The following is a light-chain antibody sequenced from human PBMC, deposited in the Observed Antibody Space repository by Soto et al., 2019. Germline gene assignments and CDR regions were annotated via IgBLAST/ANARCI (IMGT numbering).Light chain of an antibody. Sequence: QSVLTQPPSASGTPGQRVTISCSGSSSNIGSNDVIWYQQLPGTAPKLLICSNNQRPTGVPDRFSGSRSGTSASLAISGLWSEDGADYYCAAWDESLSGVVFGGGTQLTVL. J-gene: IGLJ2*01. CDR3: AAWDESLSGVV. CDR1: SSNIGSND. V-gene: IGLV1-47*03. CDR2: SNN.